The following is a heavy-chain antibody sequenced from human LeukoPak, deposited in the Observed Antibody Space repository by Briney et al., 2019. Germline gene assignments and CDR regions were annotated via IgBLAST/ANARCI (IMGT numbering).Heavy chain of an antibody. Sequence: SETLSLTCSVSGGSVTSGGCYWGWLRQPPGKGPEWIATIYYTGSTYYNPSLQSRVTISIDTSQNQFSLRLTSVTAPDTAVYHCARHSGSGSLSRPFDPWGQGTLVTVSS. CDR2: IYYTGST. J-gene: IGHJ5*02. V-gene: IGHV4-39*01. CDR3: ARHSGSGSLSRPFDP. D-gene: IGHD3-10*01. CDR1: GGSVTSGGCY.